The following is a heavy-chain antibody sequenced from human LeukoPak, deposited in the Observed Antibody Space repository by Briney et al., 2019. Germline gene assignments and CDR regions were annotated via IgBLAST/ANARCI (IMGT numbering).Heavy chain of an antibody. CDR1: GFIFSKYA. Sequence: GGSLRLSCAASGFIFSKYAMTWVRQAPGKGLEWVSTINAVDANTYYADSVRGRFTVSRDNAMDTLYLQMNSLRAEDTAVYYCAKQFLDANWGQGTRVTVSS. V-gene: IGHV3-23*01. CDR2: INAVDANT. D-gene: IGHD6-19*01. CDR3: AKQFLDAN. J-gene: IGHJ4*02.